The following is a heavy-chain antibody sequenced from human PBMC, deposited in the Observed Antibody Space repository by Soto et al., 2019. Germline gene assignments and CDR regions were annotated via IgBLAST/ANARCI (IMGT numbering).Heavy chain of an antibody. V-gene: IGHV4-34*01. CDR2: INHSGST. CDR1: DSSFDGYY. Sequence: SATLSLTCAVDDSSFDGYYWSWIRQPPGKGLEWIGEINHSGSTNYNPSLKSRVTISVDTSKNQFSLKLSSVTAADTAVYYCARVSGIYYYGMDVWGQGTTVS. D-gene: IGHD3-10*01. CDR3: ARVSGIYYYGMDV. J-gene: IGHJ6*02.